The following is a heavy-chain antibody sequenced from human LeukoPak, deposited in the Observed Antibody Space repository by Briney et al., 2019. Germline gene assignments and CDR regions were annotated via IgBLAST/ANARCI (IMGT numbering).Heavy chain of an antibody. D-gene: IGHD3-3*01. V-gene: IGHV4-39*07. CDR1: GGSISSSSYY. Sequence: SETLSLTCTVSGGSISSSSYYWGWNRQPPGKGLEWIGSIYYSGSTYYNPPLKSRVTISVDTSKNQFSLKLSSVTAADTAVYYCARGRTIFGVVTYFDYWGQGTLVTVSS. CDR3: ARGRTIFGVVTYFDY. CDR2: IYYSGST. J-gene: IGHJ4*02.